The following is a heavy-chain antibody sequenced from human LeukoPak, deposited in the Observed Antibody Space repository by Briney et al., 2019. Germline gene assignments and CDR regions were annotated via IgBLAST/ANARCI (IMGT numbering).Heavy chain of an antibody. CDR2: IYYSGST. CDR3: ARAESSGWYWFDL. J-gene: IGHJ5*02. Sequence: SETLSLTCTVSGGSISSYYWSWIRQPPGKGLEWIGYIYYSGSTNYNPSLKSRVTISVDTSKNQFSLKLSSVTAADTAVYYCARAESSGWYWFDLWGQGTLVTVSS. D-gene: IGHD6-19*01. CDR1: GGSISSYY. V-gene: IGHV4-59*01.